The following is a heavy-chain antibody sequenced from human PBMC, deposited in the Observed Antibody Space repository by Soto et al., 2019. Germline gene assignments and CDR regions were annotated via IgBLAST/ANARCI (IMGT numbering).Heavy chain of an antibody. V-gene: IGHV1-18*04. Sequence: ASVKVSCKASGYTFTSYGISWVRQAPGQGLEWMGWISAYNGNTNYAQKLQGRVTMTTDTSTGTAYMELRSLRSDDTAVYYCARDLSGSYLPSFDYWGQGTLVTVSS. J-gene: IGHJ4*02. D-gene: IGHD1-26*01. CDR2: ISAYNGNT. CDR1: GYTFTSYG. CDR3: ARDLSGSYLPSFDY.